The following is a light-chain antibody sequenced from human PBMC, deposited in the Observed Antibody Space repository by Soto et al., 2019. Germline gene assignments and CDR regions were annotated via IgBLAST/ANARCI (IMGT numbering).Light chain of an antibody. Sequence: EIVLTQSPATLSLSPGERATLSCRASQSVSSSLAWYQHKPGQAPRLLIYDAFNRATGIPDRFSGSGSGTDFTLTISRLEPEDFALFYCQYHGSSPITFGQGTRLEIK. CDR1: QSVSSS. J-gene: IGKJ5*01. V-gene: IGKV3-11*01. CDR2: DAF. CDR3: QYHGSSPIT.